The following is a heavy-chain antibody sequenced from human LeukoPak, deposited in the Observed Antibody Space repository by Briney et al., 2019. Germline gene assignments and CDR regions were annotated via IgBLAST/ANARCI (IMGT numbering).Heavy chain of an antibody. J-gene: IGHJ5*02. CDR2: IYYSGST. CDR3: ARLRDWFDP. Sequence: SETLSLTCTVSGGSISNNYWSWIRQPPGKGLEWIGYIYYSGSTNYNPTLKSRVIMSVDTSKNQLSLKLSSVTAADTAVYYCARLRDWFDPWGQGTLVTVSS. CDR1: GGSISNNY. V-gene: IGHV4-59*01.